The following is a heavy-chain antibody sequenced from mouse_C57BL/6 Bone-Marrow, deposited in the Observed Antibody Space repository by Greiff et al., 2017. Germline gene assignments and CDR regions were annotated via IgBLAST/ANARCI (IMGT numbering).Heavy chain of an antibody. CDR3: ALHYYGSKSWFAY. CDR2: IFPGSGST. V-gene: IGHV1-75*01. Sequence: QVQLQQSGPELVKPGASVKISCKASGYTFTDYYINWVKQRPGQGLEWIGWIFPGSGSTYYNEKFKGKATLTVDKSSSTAYMLLSSLTSEDSAVYFCALHYYGSKSWFAYWGQGTLVTVSA. J-gene: IGHJ3*01. CDR1: GYTFTDYY. D-gene: IGHD1-1*01.